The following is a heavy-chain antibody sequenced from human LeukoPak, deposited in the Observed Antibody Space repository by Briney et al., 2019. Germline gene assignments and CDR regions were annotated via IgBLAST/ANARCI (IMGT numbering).Heavy chain of an antibody. CDR1: GGSISSYY. CDR2: IYYSGST. J-gene: IGHJ3*02. V-gene: IGHV4-59*08. CDR3: ARRPYSSGPLAYAFDI. D-gene: IGHD6-19*01. Sequence: PETLSLTCTVSGGSISSYYWSWIRQPPGKGLEWIGYIYYSGSTNYNPSLKSRVTISVDTSKNQFSLKLSSVTAADTAVYYCARRPYSSGPLAYAFDIRGQGTMVTVSS.